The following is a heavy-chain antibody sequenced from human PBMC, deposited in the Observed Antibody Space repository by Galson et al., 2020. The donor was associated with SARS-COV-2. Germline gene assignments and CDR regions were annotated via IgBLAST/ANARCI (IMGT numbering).Heavy chain of an antibody. CDR3: ARRGYALADQ. J-gene: IGHJ4*02. Sequence: GSISSNGYFWGWIRQPPGKGLEYIGTISYSGRTSYSPSLKTRVTISADTSKNQFSLKVNSVTAADTAVYYCARRGYALADQWGQGALVTVSS. D-gene: IGHD2-2*01. CDR1: GSISSNGYF. CDR2: ISYSGRT. V-gene: IGHV4-39*01.